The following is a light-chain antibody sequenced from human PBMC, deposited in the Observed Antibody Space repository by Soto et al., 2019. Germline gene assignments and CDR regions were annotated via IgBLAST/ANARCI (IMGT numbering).Light chain of an antibody. J-gene: IGKJ5*01. V-gene: IGKV3-11*01. CDR1: QSVSSY. Sequence: NVFTPSPATLSFSPGERATLSFRASQSVSSYLAWYQQKPGQAPRLLIYDASNRATGIPARFSGSGSGTDFTLTISSLEPEDFAVYYCQQRSNWPPITFGQGTRLEI. CDR3: QQRSNWPPIT. CDR2: DAS.